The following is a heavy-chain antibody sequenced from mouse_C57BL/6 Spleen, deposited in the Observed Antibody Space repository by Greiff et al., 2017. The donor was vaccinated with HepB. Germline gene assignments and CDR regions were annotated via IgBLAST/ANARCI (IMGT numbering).Heavy chain of an antibody. CDR2: ISDGGRYT. CDR3: ARDSSGYVNFDY. Sequence: EVMLVESGGGLVKPGGSLKLSCAASGFTFSSYAMSWVRQTPEKRLEWVATISDGGRYTYYPDNVKGRFTISRDNAKNNLYLQMSHLKSEDTAMYYCARDSSGYVNFDYWGQGTTLTVSS. V-gene: IGHV5-4*01. CDR1: GFTFSSYA. D-gene: IGHD3-2*02. J-gene: IGHJ2*01.